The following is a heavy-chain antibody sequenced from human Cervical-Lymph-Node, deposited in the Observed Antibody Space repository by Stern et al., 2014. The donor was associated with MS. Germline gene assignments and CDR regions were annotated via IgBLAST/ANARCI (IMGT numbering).Heavy chain of an antibody. CDR3: AKDQVSLYYYYYGMDV. Sequence: EVQLEESGGGLVQPGGSLRLSCAASGFTFSTYAMSWVRQAPGKGLEWVSAISGTGGSTYYADSVKGRFTISRDNSKNTLYLQMNSLRAEDTAVYYCAKDQVSLYYYYYGMDVWGQGTTVTVSS. V-gene: IGHV3-23*04. J-gene: IGHJ6*02. CDR2: ISGTGGST. CDR1: GFTFSTYA.